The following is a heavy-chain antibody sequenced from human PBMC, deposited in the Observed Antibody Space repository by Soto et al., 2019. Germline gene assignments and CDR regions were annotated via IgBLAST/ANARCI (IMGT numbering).Heavy chain of an antibody. J-gene: IGHJ5*02. CDR1: GYTFTGYY. CDR3: ARGEAAAGTGLVWFDP. CDR2: INPNSGGT. Sequence: VASVKVSCKASGYTFTGYYMHWVRQAPGQGLEWMGWINPNSGGTNYAQKFQGWVTMTRDTSISTACMELSRLRSDDTAVYYCARGEAAAGTGLVWFDPWGQGTLVTVSS. D-gene: IGHD6-13*01. V-gene: IGHV1-2*04.